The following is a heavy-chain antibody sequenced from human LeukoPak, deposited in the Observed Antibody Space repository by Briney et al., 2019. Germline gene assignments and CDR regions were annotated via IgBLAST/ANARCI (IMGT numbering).Heavy chain of an antibody. CDR3: ARALAGVEVPAAILSF. V-gene: IGHV3-48*01. CDR2: ISSSSSTI. D-gene: IGHD2-2*01. CDR1: GFTFSSYS. Sequence: GGSLRLSCAASGFTFSSYSMNWVRQAPGKGLEWVSYISSSSSTIYYADSVKGRFTISRDNAKNSLYLQMNSLRAEDTAVYYCARALAGVEVPAAILSFWGQGTLVTVSS. J-gene: IGHJ4*02.